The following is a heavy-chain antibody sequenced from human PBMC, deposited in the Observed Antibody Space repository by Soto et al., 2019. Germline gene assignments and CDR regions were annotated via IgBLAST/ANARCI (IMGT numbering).Heavy chain of an antibody. D-gene: IGHD2-2*01. CDR2: INPNSGGT. V-gene: IGHV1-2*04. CDR3: AREGCSSTSCYPGVYGMDV. Sequence: WASVKVSCKASGYTFTGYYMHWVRQAPGQGLEWMGWINPNSGGTNYAQKFQGWVTMTRDTSISTAYMELSRLRSDDTAVYYCAREGCSSTSCYPGVYGMDVWGQGTKVTISS. CDR1: GYTFTGYY. J-gene: IGHJ6*02.